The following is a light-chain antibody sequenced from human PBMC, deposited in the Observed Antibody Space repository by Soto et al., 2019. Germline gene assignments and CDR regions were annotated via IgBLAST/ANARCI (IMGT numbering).Light chain of an antibody. J-gene: IGKJ1*01. CDR3: QQYYSYPWT. V-gene: IGKV1-5*03. CDR1: QSISSW. CDR2: KAS. Sequence: DIQMTQSPSTLSASVGDRVTITCRASQSISSWLAWYQQKPGKAPKGLIYKASTLESGAPSRFSGSGSGTEFTLTISSLQPDDFATYYFQQYYSYPWTFGQGTKVETK.